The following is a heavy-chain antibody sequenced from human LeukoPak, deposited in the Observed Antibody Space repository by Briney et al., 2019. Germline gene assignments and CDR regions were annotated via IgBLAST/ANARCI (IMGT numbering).Heavy chain of an antibody. CDR1: GGSISSYY. J-gene: IGHJ5*02. CDR3: ARDFGPGSGWFDP. V-gene: IGHV4-59*01. D-gene: IGHD3-10*01. Sequence: SENLSLTCTVSGGSISSYYWSWIRQPPGKGLEWIGYIYYSGSTNYNPSLKSRVTISVDTSKNQFSLKLSSVTAADTAVYYCARDFGPGSGWFDPWGQGTLVTVSS. CDR2: IYYSGST.